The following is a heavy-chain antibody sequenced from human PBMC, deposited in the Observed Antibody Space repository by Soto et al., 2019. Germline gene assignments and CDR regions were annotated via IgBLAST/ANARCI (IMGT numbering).Heavy chain of an antibody. Sequence: GGSLRLSCAASGFTFSSYAMSWVRQAQGKGLEWVSAISGSGGSTYYADSVKGRFTISRDNSKNTLYLQMNSLRAEDTAVYYCAKDQGATSVYDYWGQGTLVTVSS. V-gene: IGHV3-23*01. CDR2: ISGSGGST. CDR3: AKDQGATSVYDY. J-gene: IGHJ4*02. CDR1: GFTFSSYA. D-gene: IGHD5-12*01.